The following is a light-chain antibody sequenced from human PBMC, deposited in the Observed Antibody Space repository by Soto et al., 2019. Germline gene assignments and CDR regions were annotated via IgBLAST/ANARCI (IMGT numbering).Light chain of an antibody. V-gene: IGLV1-44*01. CDR2: SNN. J-gene: IGLJ1*01. CDR1: SSKIGSNT. CDR3: ATWDDSLSGSYV. Sequence: QSVLTQPPSASATPGQSVTISCSGSSSKIGSNTVNWYQQLPGTAPKLLIYSNNQRPSGVTDRFTGSKSGTSASLGISGLQSEDEALYYGATWDDSLSGSYVFGPGSKLTVL.